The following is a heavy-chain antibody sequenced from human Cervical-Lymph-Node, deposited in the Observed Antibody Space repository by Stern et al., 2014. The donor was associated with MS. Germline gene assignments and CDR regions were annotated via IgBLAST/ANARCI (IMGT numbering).Heavy chain of an antibody. V-gene: IGHV4-31*03. Sequence: VQLVESGPGLVKPSQTLSLTCTVSGGSISSDNYYWTWLRPHPGKGLEWIGHIYYSGTTYYHPLLNSRASITVTTSKKPFSLRMRSVTAADAAVYYCARDHFTTSLDVWGQGTAVTVS. J-gene: IGHJ6*02. CDR1: GGSISSDNYY. CDR3: ARDHFTTSLDV. CDR2: IYYSGTT. D-gene: IGHD3-22*01.